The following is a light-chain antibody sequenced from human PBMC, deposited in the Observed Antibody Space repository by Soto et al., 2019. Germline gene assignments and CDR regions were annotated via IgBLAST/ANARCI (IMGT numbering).Light chain of an antibody. CDR2: GAS. V-gene: IGKV3-15*01. Sequence: ETVMTQSPATLSVSPGEGATLSCRATESINQNLAWYQQKPGQAPRLLIHGASYRATGIPDRFSGRGSGTEFTLTISSLQPEDFAVYYCQQYYNWPRTFGQGTKVDIK. CDR3: QQYYNWPRT. CDR1: ESINQN. J-gene: IGKJ1*01.